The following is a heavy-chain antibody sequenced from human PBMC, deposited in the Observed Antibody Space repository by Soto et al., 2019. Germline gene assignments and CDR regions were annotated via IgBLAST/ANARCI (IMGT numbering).Heavy chain of an antibody. CDR2: INSDGSSP. Sequence: VQLEESGGGLVQPGGSLRLSCAASGFTFSSYWMHWVRQAPGKGLVWVSRINSDGSSPSYAESVKGRFTISRDNAKNTLYLQMNSLRAEDTGVYYCSKDSLLGSGSNDYLVQGTLVTVSS. J-gene: IGHJ4*02. V-gene: IGHV3-74*01. CDR3: SKDSLLGSGSNDY. CDR1: GFTFSSYW. D-gene: IGHD3-10*01.